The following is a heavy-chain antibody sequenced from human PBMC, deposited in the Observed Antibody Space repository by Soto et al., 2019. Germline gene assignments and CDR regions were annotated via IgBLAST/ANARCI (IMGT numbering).Heavy chain of an antibody. CDR3: ARQVGTYYYGSGSGV. J-gene: IGHJ6*04. V-gene: IGHV4-4*02. CDR1: SGSIDNVYW. D-gene: IGHD3-10*01. CDR2: TSHDGVT. Sequence: PSETLSLTCAVSSGSIDNVYWWSWVRQSPGKGLEWIGETSHDGVTYYNPSLKSRVTICVDTSKNQFSLKLSSVTAADTAVYYCARQVGTYYYGSGSGVWGKGTTVTLSS.